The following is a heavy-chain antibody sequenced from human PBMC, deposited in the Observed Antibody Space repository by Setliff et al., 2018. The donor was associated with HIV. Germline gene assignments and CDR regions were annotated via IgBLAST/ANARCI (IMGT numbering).Heavy chain of an antibody. V-gene: IGHV4-30-4*08. CDR2: IYYSGST. J-gene: IGHJ4*02. Sequence: LSLTCTVSGGSISSGDYYWSWIRQPPGKGLEWIGYIYYSGSTYDNPSLKSRVTISVDTSKNQFSLKLSSVTAADTAVYYCARSMYYYDSSGAPGYWGQGTLVTVSS. CDR3: ARSMYYYDSSGAPGY. CDR1: GGSISSGDYY. D-gene: IGHD3-22*01.